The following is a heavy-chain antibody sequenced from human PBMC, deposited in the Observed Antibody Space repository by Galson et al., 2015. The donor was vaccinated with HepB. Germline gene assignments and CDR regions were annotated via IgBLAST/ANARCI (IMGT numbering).Heavy chain of an antibody. CDR2: IDWDDDK. J-gene: IGHJ4*01. CDR3: ARVVAGPDYFDY. Sequence: PALVKPTQTLTLTCTFSGFSLSTTKMCVNWIRQPPGKALEWLARIDWDDDKYYSTSLKTRLTISKDTSKNQVVLTMTNMDPVDTATYYCARVVAGPDYFDYWGHGTLVTVSS. D-gene: IGHD6-19*01. V-gene: IGHV2-70*11. CDR1: GFSLSTTKMC.